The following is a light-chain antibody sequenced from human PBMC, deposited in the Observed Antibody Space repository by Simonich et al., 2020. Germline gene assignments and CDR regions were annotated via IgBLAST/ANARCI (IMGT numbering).Light chain of an antibody. V-gene: IGLV3-21*03. CDR1: NIGSKS. J-gene: IGLJ3*02. CDR3: QVWDSSSDHPV. CDR2: DDS. Sequence: SYVLTQPPSVSVAPGKTARITCGGNNIGSKSVHWYQQEPGQAPVLVVYDDSDRPSGIPGRFSGSNSGNTATLTISRVEAGDEADYYCQVWDSSSDHPVFGGGTKLTVL.